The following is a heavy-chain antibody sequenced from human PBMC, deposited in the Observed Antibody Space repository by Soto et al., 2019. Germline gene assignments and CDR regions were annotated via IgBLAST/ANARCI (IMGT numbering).Heavy chain of an antibody. V-gene: IGHV3-23*01. J-gene: IGHJ4*02. D-gene: IGHD6-13*01. Sequence: GGSLRLSCAASGFTFSSYAMSWVRHAPGKGLEWVSAISGSGGSTYYADSVKGRFTISRDNSKNTLYLQMNSLRAEDTAVYYCAKDPSSSWSPWYWGQGTLVTVSS. CDR2: ISGSGGST. CDR3: AKDPSSSWSPWY. CDR1: GFTFSSYA.